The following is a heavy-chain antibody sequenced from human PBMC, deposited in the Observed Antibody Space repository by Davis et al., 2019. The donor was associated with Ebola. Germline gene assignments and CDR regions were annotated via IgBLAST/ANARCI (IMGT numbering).Heavy chain of an antibody. Sequence: PGGSLRLSCAASGFSVSSNYMSWVRQAPGKRLEWVSVIYSGGRIYYADSVKGRFTISRDNSKNTLYLQMNSLRVEDTAVYYCARLLYSNWFDRWGQGTLVTVSS. CDR1: GFSVSSNY. CDR2: IYSGGRI. CDR3: ARLLYSNWFDR. V-gene: IGHV3-66*04. J-gene: IGHJ5*02. D-gene: IGHD2-15*01.